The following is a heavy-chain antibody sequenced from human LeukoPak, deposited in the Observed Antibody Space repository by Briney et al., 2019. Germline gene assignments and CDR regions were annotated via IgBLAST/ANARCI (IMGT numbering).Heavy chain of an antibody. CDR1: GGSISSYY. CDR3: ARRHPGTLGPTYDY. J-gene: IGHJ4*02. V-gene: IGHV4-4*09. D-gene: IGHD1-7*01. Sequence: PSETLSLTCTVSGGSISSYYWSWIRQPPGKGLEWIGYIYTSGSTNYNPSLKSRVTISVDTSKNQFSLKLNSVTAADTAVYYCARRHPGTLGPTYDYWGQGTLVTVSS. CDR2: IYTSGST.